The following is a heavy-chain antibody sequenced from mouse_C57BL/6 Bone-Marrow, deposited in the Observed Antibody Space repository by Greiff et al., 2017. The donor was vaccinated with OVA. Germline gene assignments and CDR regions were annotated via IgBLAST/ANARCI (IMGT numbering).Heavy chain of an antibody. Sequence: VQLQQSGPELVKPGASVKISCKASGYSFTGYYMNWVKQSPEKSLEWIGEINPSTGGTTYNQKFKAKATLTVDKSSSTAYMQLKSLTSEDSAVYYCARYDGYLFAYWGQGTLVTVSA. CDR3: ARYDGYLFAY. CDR2: INPSTGGT. V-gene: IGHV1-42*01. J-gene: IGHJ3*01. CDR1: GYSFTGYY. D-gene: IGHD2-14*01.